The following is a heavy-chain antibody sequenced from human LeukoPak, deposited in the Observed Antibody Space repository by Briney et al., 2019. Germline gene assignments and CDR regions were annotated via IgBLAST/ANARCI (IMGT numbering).Heavy chain of an antibody. CDR1: GGSFSGYY. V-gene: IGHV4-34*01. CDR3: ARAPGISSVPPDWFDP. J-gene: IGHJ5*02. CDR2: INHSGST. D-gene: IGHD6-13*01. Sequence: PSETLSLTCAVYGGSFSGYYWSWIRQPPGKGLEWIGEINHSGSTNYNPSLKSRVTISVDTSKNQFSLKLSSVTAADTAVYYCARAPGISSVPPDWFDPWGQGTLVTVSS.